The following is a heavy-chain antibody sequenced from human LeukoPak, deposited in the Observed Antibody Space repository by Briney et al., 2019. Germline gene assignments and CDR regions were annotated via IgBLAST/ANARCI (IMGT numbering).Heavy chain of an antibody. D-gene: IGHD3-22*01. CDR2: IYYSGST. J-gene: IGHJ4*02. CDR1: GGSISSYY. Sequence: PSETLSLTCTVFGGSISSYYWSWIRQPPGKGLEWIGYIYYSGSTNYNPSLKSRVTISVDTSKNQFSLKLSSVTAADTAVYYCARANYYDSSGTDYWGQGTLVTVSS. CDR3: ARANYYDSSGTDY. V-gene: IGHV4-59*12.